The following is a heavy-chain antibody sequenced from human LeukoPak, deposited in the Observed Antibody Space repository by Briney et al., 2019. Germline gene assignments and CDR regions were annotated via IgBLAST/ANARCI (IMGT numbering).Heavy chain of an antibody. CDR2: IYYSGST. V-gene: IGHV4-30-4*08. J-gene: IGHJ4*02. CDR1: GGSISSGDYY. CDR3: ARDPRRPAGQPYDY. Sequence: SETLSLTCTVSGGSISSGDYYWSWIRQPPGKGLEWIGYIYYSGSTYYNPSLKSRVTISVDTSKNQFSLKLSSVTAADTAVYYCARDPRRPAGQPYDYWSQGTLVTVSS. D-gene: IGHD2-2*01.